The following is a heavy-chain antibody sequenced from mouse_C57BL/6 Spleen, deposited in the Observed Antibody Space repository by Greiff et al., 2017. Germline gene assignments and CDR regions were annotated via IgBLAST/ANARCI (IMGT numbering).Heavy chain of an antibody. CDR3: ARGGDYFDY. Sequence: QVQLQQPGAELVKPGASVKLSCKASGYTFTSYWMHWVKQRPGQGLEWIGMIHPNSGSTNYNEKLKSKATLTVDKSSSTAYMQLSSLTSEDSAVYYCARGGDYFDYWGQGTTLTVSS. CDR1: GYTFTSYW. J-gene: IGHJ2*01. CDR2: IHPNSGST. V-gene: IGHV1-64*01.